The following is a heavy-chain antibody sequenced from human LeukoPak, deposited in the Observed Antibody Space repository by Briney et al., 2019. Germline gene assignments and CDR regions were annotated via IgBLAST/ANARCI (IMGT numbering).Heavy chain of an antibody. V-gene: IGHV3-23*01. CDR2: ISGSGDST. J-gene: IGHJ1*01. CDR3: ARVSPLGYFQH. Sequence: PGGSLRLSCAASGFSFSSYAMSWVRQAPGKGLEWVSAISGSGDSTYYADSVKGRFTISRDNSKNTLYLQMNSLRAEDTAVYYCARVSPLGYFQHWGQGTLVTVSS. CDR1: GFSFSSYA.